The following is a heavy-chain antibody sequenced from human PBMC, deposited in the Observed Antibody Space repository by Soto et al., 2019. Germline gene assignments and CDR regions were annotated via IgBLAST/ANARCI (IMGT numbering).Heavy chain of an antibody. J-gene: IGHJ5*02. V-gene: IGHV2-5*01. CDR2: IYYNDDR. CDR3: AHSDGGYEIIYFDP. CDR1: GFSFTTAGVA. Sequence: SGPTLVNPPQTLTLTCTFSGFSFTTAGVAVGWIRQTPGGALEWLTLIYYNDDRRFSPSLKTRLTITGDTSKNQVVLSLTNVDPGDTATYFCAHSDGGYEIIYFDPWGQGILVTVSS. D-gene: IGHD5-12*01.